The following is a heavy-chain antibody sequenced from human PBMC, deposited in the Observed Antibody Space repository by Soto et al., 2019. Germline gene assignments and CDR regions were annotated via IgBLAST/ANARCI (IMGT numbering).Heavy chain of an antibody. CDR2: ISGGGGST. V-gene: IGHV3-23*01. J-gene: IGHJ4*02. D-gene: IGHD1-26*01. CDR3: AKEGPLSGSHSTDY. CDR1: GFTFSSYA. Sequence: RLSCAASGFTFSSYAMSWVRQAPGKGLEWVSAISGGGGSTYYADSVKGRFTISRDNSKNTLYLQMNSLRAEDTAVYYCAKEGPLSGSHSTDYWGQGTLVTVSS.